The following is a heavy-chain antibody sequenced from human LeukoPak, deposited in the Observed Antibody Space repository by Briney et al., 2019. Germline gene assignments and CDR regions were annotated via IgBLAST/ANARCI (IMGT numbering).Heavy chain of an antibody. V-gene: IGHV1-8*01. J-gene: IGHJ4*02. CDR3: ARAYYDSSGSSPHIPIYYFDY. D-gene: IGHD3-22*01. CDR2: MNPNSGNT. Sequence: ASVKVSCKASGYTFTSYDINWVRQATGQGLEWMGWMNPNSGNTGYAQKFQGRVTMTRDTSISTAYMELSRLRSDDTAVYYCARAYYDSSGSSPHIPIYYFDYWGQGTLVTVSS. CDR1: GYTFTSYD.